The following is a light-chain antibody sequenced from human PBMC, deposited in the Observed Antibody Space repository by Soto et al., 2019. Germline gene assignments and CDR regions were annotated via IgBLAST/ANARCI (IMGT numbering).Light chain of an antibody. CDR1: RSDIGAYNF. J-gene: IGLJ2*01. CDR3: TSWTTSTTMI. CDR2: DVN. Sequence: QSALTQPASVSGSPGQSITISCTGTRSDIGAYNFVSWYQQHPGEVPKLMLYDVNVRPSGVSNRFSGSKSGNTASLTISRQQAEDEADYYCTSWTTSTTMIFGGGTKLTVL. V-gene: IGLV2-14*03.